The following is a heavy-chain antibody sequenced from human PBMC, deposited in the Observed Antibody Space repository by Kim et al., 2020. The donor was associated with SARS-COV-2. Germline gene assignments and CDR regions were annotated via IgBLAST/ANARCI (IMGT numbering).Heavy chain of an antibody. J-gene: IGHJ4*02. CDR2: IWYDGSNK. Sequence: GGSLRLSCAASGFTFSSYGMHWVRQAPGKGLEWVAVIWYDGSNKYYADSVKGRFTISRDNSKNTLYLQMNSLRAEDTAVYYCARDQSGLRYFDWLLALDYWGQGTLVTVSS. V-gene: IGHV3-33*01. CDR3: ARDQSGLRYFDWLLALDY. CDR1: GFTFSSYG. D-gene: IGHD3-9*01.